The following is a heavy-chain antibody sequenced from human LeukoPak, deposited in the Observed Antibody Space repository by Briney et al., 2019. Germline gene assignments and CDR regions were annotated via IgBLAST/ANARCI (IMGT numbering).Heavy chain of an antibody. Sequence: ASVKVPCKASGYTFTSYDINWVRQATGQGLEWMGWMNPNSGNTGYAQKFQGRVTMTRNTSISTAYMELSSLRSEDTAVYYCARDVTGSYRFDYWGQGTLVTVSS. V-gene: IGHV1-8*01. CDR2: MNPNSGNT. J-gene: IGHJ4*02. D-gene: IGHD3-16*02. CDR1: GYTFTSYD. CDR3: ARDVTGSYRFDY.